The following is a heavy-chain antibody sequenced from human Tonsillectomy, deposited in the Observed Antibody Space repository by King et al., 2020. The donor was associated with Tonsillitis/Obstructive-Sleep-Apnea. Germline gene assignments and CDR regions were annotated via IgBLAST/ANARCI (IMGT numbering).Heavy chain of an antibody. D-gene: IGHD3-10*01. CDR1: GFTFSSYA. CDR3: ARGSGSDYYYYMDV. J-gene: IGHJ6*03. CDR2: ISYDGSNR. V-gene: IGHV3-30*01. Sequence: VQLVESGGGVVQPGRSLRLSCAASGFTFSSYAIDWVRQAPGKGLEWVAVISYDGSNRYHADSVKGRFTISRDNSKNTLYLQMNSLRAEDTAVYYCARGSGSDYYYYMDVWGKGTTVTVSS.